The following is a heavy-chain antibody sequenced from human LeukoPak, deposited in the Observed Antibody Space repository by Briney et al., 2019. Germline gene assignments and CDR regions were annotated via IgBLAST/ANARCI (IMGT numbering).Heavy chain of an antibody. V-gene: IGHV3-7*01. J-gene: IGHJ4*02. CDR1: GFTFSSYW. D-gene: IGHD3/OR15-3a*01. Sequence: GGSLRLSCAASGFTFSSYWMSWVRQAPGKGLKWVANIKQDGSEKYYVDSVKGRFTISRDNAKNSLYLQMNSLRAEDTAVYYCARDLGFLGWYYFDYWGQGTLVTVSS. CDR2: IKQDGSEK. CDR3: ARDLGFLGWYYFDY.